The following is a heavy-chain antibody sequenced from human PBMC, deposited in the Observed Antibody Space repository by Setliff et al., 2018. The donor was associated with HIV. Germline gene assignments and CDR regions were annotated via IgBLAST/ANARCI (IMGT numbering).Heavy chain of an antibody. D-gene: IGHD3-9*01. V-gene: IGHV4-59*01. CDR1: GASIPGYY. CDR2: IYYSGST. CDR3: AGARDDDILTGYYPHYFDY. Sequence: PSETLSLTCTVSGASIPGYYWSWIRQPPGKGLEWIGYIYYSGSTNYNPSLKSRVTLSVDTSKNQFPLKLSSVTAADTAVYYCAGARDDDILTGYYPHYFDYWGQGTLVTVSS. J-gene: IGHJ4*02.